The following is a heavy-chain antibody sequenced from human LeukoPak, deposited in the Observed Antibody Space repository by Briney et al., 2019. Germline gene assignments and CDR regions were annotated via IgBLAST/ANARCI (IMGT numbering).Heavy chain of an antibody. CDR3: ASLAAARPYYYYYMDV. Sequence: SETLSLTCTVSGGSISSYYWSWIRQPPGKGLEWIGYIYTSGSTNYNPSLKSRVTISVDTSKNQFSLKLSSVTAADTAVYYCASLAAARPYYYYYMDVWGKGTTVTVSS. V-gene: IGHV4-4*09. D-gene: IGHD6-13*01. J-gene: IGHJ6*03. CDR2: IYTSGST. CDR1: GGSISSYY.